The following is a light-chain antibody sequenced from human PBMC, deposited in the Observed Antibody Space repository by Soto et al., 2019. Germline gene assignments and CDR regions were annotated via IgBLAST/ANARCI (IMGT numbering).Light chain of an antibody. CDR2: GAS. CDR3: QQYGSSPRT. Sequence: TXSLSPGERATLSCRASQSVSGGSLVWYQQKPGQAPRLLIYGASIRATGIPDRFSGSGSGTDFTLTISRLEPEDFAVYYCQQYGSSPRTFGQGSKVESK. J-gene: IGKJ1*01. V-gene: IGKV3-20*01. CDR1: QSVSGGS.